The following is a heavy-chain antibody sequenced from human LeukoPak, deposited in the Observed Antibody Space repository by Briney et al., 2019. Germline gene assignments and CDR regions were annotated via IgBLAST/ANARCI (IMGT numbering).Heavy chain of an antibody. V-gene: IGHV5-51*01. CDR2: IYPGDSDT. Sequence: HGESLKISCKGSEYSFTSYWIGWVRQMPGKGLEWMGIIYPGDSDTRYSPSSQGQVTISADKSISTAYLQWSSLKASDTAMYYCARFRSSTSWSEGYGMDVWGQGTTVTVSS. J-gene: IGHJ6*02. D-gene: IGHD2-2*01. CDR3: ARFRSSTSWSEGYGMDV. CDR1: EYSFTSYW.